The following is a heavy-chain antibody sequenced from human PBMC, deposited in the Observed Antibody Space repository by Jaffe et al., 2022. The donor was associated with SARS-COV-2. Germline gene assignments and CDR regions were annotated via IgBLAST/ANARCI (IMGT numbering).Heavy chain of an antibody. V-gene: IGHV3-43D*03. D-gene: IGHD6-6*01. J-gene: IGHJ4*02. CDR2: ISWDSGST. Sequence: EVQLVESGGAVVHPGGSLRLSCTASGFTFDDHAMHWVRQAPGKGLEWVSVISWDSGSTYYSDSVKGRFTVSRDNSQYSLFLQMNTLTTEDTAFYYCVKTSIPGLAAPFDHWGQGTLVTVSS. CDR1: GFTFDDHA. CDR3: VKTSIPGLAAPFDH.